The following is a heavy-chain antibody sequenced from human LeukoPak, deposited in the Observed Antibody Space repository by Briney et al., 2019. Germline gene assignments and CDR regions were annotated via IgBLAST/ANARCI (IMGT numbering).Heavy chain of an antibody. CDR1: GFTFSGAW. J-gene: IGHJ4*02. Sequence: GGSLRLSCSASGFTFSGAWMTWVRQAPGKGLEWVANIREDGTEKNYVDSVKGRFTISRDNAKNSLFLQMSNLRDDDTAIYYCARHVGISFWGQGTLVTVSS. D-gene: IGHD7-27*01. V-gene: IGHV3-7*01. CDR3: ARHVGISF. CDR2: IREDGTEK.